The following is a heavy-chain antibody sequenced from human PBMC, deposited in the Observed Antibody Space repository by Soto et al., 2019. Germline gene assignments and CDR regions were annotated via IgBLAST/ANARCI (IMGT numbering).Heavy chain of an antibody. V-gene: IGHV4-39*07. D-gene: IGHD3-22*01. CDR2: IHYSGST. J-gene: IGHJ5*02. CDR1: GGSISNKRYY. CDR3: ARVPTYYQASIGYQPFHP. Sequence: SETRSLTCTVSGGSISNKRYYWGWIRHPPGKGLEWIGSIHYSGSTYDNPSLKRRVTISVDTSKRLFSLKLTSVSAADTAVYYCARVPTYYQASIGYQPFHPWGQGTLVTVSS.